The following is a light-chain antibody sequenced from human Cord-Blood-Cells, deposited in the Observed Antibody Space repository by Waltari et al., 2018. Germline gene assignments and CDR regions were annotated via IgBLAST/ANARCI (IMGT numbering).Light chain of an antibody. V-gene: IGKV1-5*01. Sequence: DIQMTQSPSTLSASVGDRVTITCRGSQSISSWLAWYQQKAGKAPKLLIYDASSVESGVPSRFRGSGSGTEITLTISSLQPDDFATYYCQQYNSYSYTFGQGTKLEIK. CDR1: QSISSW. J-gene: IGKJ2*01. CDR3: QQYNSYSYT. CDR2: DAS.